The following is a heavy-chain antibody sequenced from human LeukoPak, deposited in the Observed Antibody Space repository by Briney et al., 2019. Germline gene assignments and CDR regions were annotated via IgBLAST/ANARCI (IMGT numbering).Heavy chain of an antibody. CDR3: ARIEGSASSWYD. V-gene: IGHV1-2*02. D-gene: IGHD6-13*01. CDR2: INPKSGGT. CDR1: GYTFTAYY. J-gene: IGHJ4*02. Sequence: ASVKVSCKTSGYTFTAYYVHWVRQAPGQGLEWMGYINPKSGGTIYAQNLQGRVTLTRDTSINTAYMEMTRLRSDDTGIYYCARIEGSASSWYDWGQGTLVTVSS.